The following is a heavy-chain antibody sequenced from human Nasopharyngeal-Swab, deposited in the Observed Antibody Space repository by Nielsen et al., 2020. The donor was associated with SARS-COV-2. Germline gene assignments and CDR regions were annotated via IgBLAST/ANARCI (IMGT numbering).Heavy chain of an antibody. J-gene: IGHJ4*02. CDR2: INDSGST. D-gene: IGHD4-17*01. CDR1: DGSFSGYY. V-gene: IGHV4-34*01. CDR3: ARWTTVTTRLDY. Sequence: PETLSPTCAVYDGSFSGYYCTWIRQPPGKGLEWIGEINDSGSTNSNPSLKSRCTISVDTSKNQFSLKLSSVTAADTALFYCARWTTVTTRLDYWGQGTLVTVSS.